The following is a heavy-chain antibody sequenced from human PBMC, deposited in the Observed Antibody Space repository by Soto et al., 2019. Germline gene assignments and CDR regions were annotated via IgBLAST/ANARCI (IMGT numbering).Heavy chain of an antibody. V-gene: IGHV4-34*01. CDR2: INHSGST. CDR3: ARDPGEIDY. CDR1: GGPFSGYY. J-gene: IGHJ4*02. Sequence: SETLSLTCAVYGGPFSGYYWSWIRQPPGKGLEWIGEINHSGSTNYNPSLKSRVTISVDTSKNQFSLKLSSLTAADTAVYYCARDPGEIDYWGQGTLVTVSS. D-gene: IGHD4-17*01.